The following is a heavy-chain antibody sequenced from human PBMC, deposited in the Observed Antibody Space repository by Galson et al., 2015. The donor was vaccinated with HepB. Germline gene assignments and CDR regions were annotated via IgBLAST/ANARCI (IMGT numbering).Heavy chain of an antibody. V-gene: IGHV3-7*01. J-gene: IGHJ4*02. CDR3: ARDEPSGSYRFDS. CDR2: IRQDGSGK. Sequence: SLRLSCAASGFTFSSYWMSWVHQAPGKGLEWVANIRQDGSGKYYVDSVKGQFTISRDNAKNSLYLQMNSLRAEDTAVYYCARDEPSGSYRFDSWGQGALVTVSS. CDR1: GFTFSSYW. D-gene: IGHD1-26*01.